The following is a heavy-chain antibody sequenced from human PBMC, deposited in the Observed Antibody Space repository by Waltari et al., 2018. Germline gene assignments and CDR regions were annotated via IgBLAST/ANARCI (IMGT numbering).Heavy chain of an antibody. V-gene: IGHV4-39*01. CDR3: ASPSYGDYVRDY. CDR2: IYYSGRT. J-gene: IGHJ4*02. D-gene: IGHD4-17*01. Sequence: QLQLQESGPGLVKPSETLSLTCTVSGGSISSSSYYWGWIRQPPGKGLEWIGSIYYSGRTDYNPSLKSRVTISVDTSKNQFSLKLSSVTAADTAVYYCASPSYGDYVRDYWGQGTLVTVSS. CDR1: GGSISSSSYY.